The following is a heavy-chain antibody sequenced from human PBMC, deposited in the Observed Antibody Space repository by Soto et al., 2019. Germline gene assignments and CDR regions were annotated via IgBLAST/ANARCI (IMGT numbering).Heavy chain of an antibody. V-gene: IGHV1-69*02. CDR2: IIPILGIA. CDR1: GGTFSSYT. D-gene: IGHD2-15*01. CDR3: ARVYCSGGSCYFGY. Sequence: QVQLVQSGAEVQKPGSSVKVSCKASGGTFSSYTISWVRQAPGQGLEWMGRIIPILGIANYAQKFQGRVTITADKSTSTAYMELSSLRSEDTAVYYCARVYCSGGSCYFGYWGQGTLVTVSS. J-gene: IGHJ4*02.